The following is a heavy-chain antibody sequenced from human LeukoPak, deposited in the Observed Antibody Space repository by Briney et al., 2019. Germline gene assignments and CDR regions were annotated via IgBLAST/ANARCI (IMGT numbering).Heavy chain of an antibody. D-gene: IGHD3-16*01. Sequence: GASVKVSCKASGYTFTSYGISWVRQAPGQGLEWMGWISAYNGNTNYAQKLQGRVTMTTDTSTSTAYMELSSLRSEDTAVYYCARGGPFSNYYYYYMDVWGKGTTVTVSS. V-gene: IGHV1-18*01. CDR1: GYTFTSYG. J-gene: IGHJ6*03. CDR3: ARGGPFSNYYYYYMDV. CDR2: ISAYNGNT.